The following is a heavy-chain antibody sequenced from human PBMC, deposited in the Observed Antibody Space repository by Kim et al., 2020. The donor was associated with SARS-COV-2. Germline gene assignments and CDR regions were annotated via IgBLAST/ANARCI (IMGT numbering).Heavy chain of an antibody. Sequence: AGSVKGRFTISRDNSKNSLYLEMNSLRVEDSALYYCAKDVDGSTKYYGMDVWGQGTTVTVSS. J-gene: IGHJ6*02. V-gene: IGHV3-43D*03. D-gene: IGHD2-2*01. CDR3: AKDVDGSTKYYGMDV.